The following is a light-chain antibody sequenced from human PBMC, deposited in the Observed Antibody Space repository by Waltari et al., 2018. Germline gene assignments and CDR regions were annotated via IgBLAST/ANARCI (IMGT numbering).Light chain of an antibody. CDR2: AAS. Sequence: IQLTQSPSSLSASVGDRVTITCRASQDISNFLAWYQQKPGKAPNLLIYAASTLQSGVPSRFSGSGSGTDFTLTISSLQPEDFATYYCQLLNSSQWTFGQGTKVEIK. V-gene: IGKV1-9*01. J-gene: IGKJ1*01. CDR1: QDISNF. CDR3: QLLNSSQWT.